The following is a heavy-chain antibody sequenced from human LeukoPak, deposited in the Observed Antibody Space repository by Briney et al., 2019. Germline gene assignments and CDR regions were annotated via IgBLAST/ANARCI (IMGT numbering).Heavy chain of an antibody. J-gene: IGHJ6*03. Sequence: GGSLRLSCAASGFIFSDYPMSWVRQAPGKGLEWVSYISGSSAAIYYADSVEGRFTISRDKAKNSLYLQMNSLRAEDTAVYYCARDPSRGYNYYSYMDVWGKGTTVTVSS. D-gene: IGHD6-13*01. CDR1: GFIFSDYP. CDR3: ARDPSRGYNYYSYMDV. V-gene: IGHV3-11*04. CDR2: ISGSSAAI.